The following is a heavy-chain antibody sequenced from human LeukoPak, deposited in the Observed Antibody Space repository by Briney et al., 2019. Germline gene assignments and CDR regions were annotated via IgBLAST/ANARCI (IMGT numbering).Heavy chain of an antibody. CDR3: ARGVAAAGGRWFDP. D-gene: IGHD6-13*01. CDR1: GYTFTDYY. V-gene: IGHV1-2*02. J-gene: IGHJ5*02. Sequence: ASVKVSCKVSGYTFTDYYMHWVRQAPGQGLEWMGWINPKSGGTNYAQQFQGRVTMTRDTSISTAYMELSNLRSDDTAVYYCARGVAAAGGRWFDPWGQGTLVTVPS. CDR2: INPKSGGT.